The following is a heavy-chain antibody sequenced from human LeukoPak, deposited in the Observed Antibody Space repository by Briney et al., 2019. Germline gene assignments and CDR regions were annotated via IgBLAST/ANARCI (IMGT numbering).Heavy chain of an antibody. V-gene: IGHV5-51*01. CDR2: IHPGDSDT. CDR1: GYSFTNDW. CDR3: ARGSYYDSSGYFDY. D-gene: IGHD3-22*01. Sequence: GESLKISCKGSGYSFTNDWIGWVRQMPGKGLEWMGIIHPGDSDTRYSPSFQGQVTISADKSISTAYLQWSSLKASDTAMYYCARGSYYDSSGYFDYWGQGTLVTVSS. J-gene: IGHJ4*02.